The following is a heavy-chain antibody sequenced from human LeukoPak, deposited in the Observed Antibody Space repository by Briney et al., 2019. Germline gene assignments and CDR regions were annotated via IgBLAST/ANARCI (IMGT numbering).Heavy chain of an antibody. CDR2: IDSSSSHI. CDR1: GFTFSSHS. D-gene: IGHD5-24*01. Sequence: GGSLRLSCAASGFTFSSHSMSWVRQAPGKGLEWVSSIDSSSSHIYYADAMEGRFTISRDNSKNSLFLQMNSLRAADSAVYYCARDFRTQLDGYSPPYHFDYWGQGALVTVSS. V-gene: IGHV3-21*01. J-gene: IGHJ4*02. CDR3: ARDFRTQLDGYSPPYHFDY.